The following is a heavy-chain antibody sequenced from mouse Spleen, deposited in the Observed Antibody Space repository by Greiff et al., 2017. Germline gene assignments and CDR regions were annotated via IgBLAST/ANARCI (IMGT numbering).Heavy chain of an antibody. Sequence: QVQLKESGAELAKPGASVKLSCKASGYTFTSYWMHWVKQRPGQGLEWIGYINPSSGYTKYNQKFKDKATLTADKSSSTAYMQLSSLTYEDSAVYYCGLGPSPHYYAMDYWGQGTSVTVSS. D-gene: IGHD3-1*01. J-gene: IGHJ4*01. CDR2: INPSSGYT. CDR3: GLGPSPHYYAMDY. V-gene: IGHV1-7*01. CDR1: GYTFTSYW.